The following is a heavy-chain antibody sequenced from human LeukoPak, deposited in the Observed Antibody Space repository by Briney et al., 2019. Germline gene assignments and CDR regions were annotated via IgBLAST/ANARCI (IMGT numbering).Heavy chain of an antibody. D-gene: IGHD5-18*01. CDR3: ARARGYADY. Sequence: GGSLRLSCAASGFTFDDYTMRWVRQAPGKGLEWVSLISWDGGSTYYADSVKGRFTISRDNSKNTLYLQMNSLRAEDTAVYYCARARGYADYWGQGTLVTVSS. J-gene: IGHJ4*02. CDR2: ISWDGGST. V-gene: IGHV3-43*01. CDR1: GFTFDDYT.